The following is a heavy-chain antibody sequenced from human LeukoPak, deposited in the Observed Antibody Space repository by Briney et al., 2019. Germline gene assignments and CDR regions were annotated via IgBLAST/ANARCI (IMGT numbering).Heavy chain of an antibody. D-gene: IGHD3-16*02. CDR3: ASPGYYDYVWGSYRF. Sequence: ASVKVSCKASGYTFTGCYMHWVRQAPGQGLEWMGWINPNSGGTNYAQKFQGRVTMTRDTSISTAYMELSRLRSDDTAVYYCASPGYYDYVWGSYRFWGQGTLVTVSS. J-gene: IGHJ4*02. CDR2: INPNSGGT. V-gene: IGHV1-2*02. CDR1: GYTFTGCY.